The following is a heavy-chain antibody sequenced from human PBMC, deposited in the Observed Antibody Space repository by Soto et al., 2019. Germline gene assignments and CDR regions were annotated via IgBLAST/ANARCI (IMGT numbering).Heavy chain of an antibody. Sequence: QVQLVQSGAEVKKPGASLKVSCKASGYDFSSYGISWVRQAPGQGLEWMGGISAANGNRDYAQQFQGRVTMTSDTSRETASMELSSLRSDDTAVYYCVIEPERNDSWGQGTLVNVSS. J-gene: IGHJ4*02. CDR2: ISAANGNR. CDR3: VIEPERNDS. V-gene: IGHV1-18*04. CDR1: GYDFSSYG.